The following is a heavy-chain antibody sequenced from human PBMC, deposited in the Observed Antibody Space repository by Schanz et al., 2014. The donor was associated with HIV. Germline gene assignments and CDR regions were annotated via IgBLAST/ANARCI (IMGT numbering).Heavy chain of an antibody. V-gene: IGHV3-30*18. J-gene: IGHJ4*03. CDR1: GFTFSTKG. D-gene: IGHD1-1*01. CDR3: AKRRDSGYAYFDY. CDR2: ISYDGSNK. Sequence: VQLVESGGGVVQPGRSLRLSCAASGFTFSTKGMHWVRQAPGKGLEWVAVISYDGSNKYYADSVKGRFTISRDNSKNTLYPQTNSLRAEDTAVYYCAKRRDSGYAYFDYWGQGTTVTVSP.